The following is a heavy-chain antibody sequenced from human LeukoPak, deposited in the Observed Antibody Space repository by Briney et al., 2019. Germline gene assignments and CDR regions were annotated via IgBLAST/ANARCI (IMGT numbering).Heavy chain of an antibody. CDR2: IYYSGST. CDR1: GGSISSYY. Sequence: SETLSLTCTVSGGSISSYYWSWIRQPPGKGLEWIGYIYYSGSTNYNPSLKGRVTISVDTSKNQFSLKLSSVTAADTAVYYCARGGLVDTAMVTANGAFDIWGQGTMVTVSS. J-gene: IGHJ3*02. V-gene: IGHV4-59*01. CDR3: ARGGLVDTAMVTANGAFDI. D-gene: IGHD5-18*01.